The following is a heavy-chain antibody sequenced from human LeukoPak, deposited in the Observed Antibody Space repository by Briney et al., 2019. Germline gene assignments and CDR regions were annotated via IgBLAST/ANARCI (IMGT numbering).Heavy chain of an antibody. D-gene: IGHD2-15*01. Sequence: GGSLRLSCAASGFTFSDYYVTWIRQAPGKGLEWISYISSSSSYTNYADSVKGRFTISRDNAKNSLYLQMNSLRAEDTAVYYCARVTVGGGYYFDYWGQGTLVTVSS. CDR1: GFTFSDYY. CDR3: ARVTVGGGYYFDY. V-gene: IGHV3-11*05. J-gene: IGHJ4*02. CDR2: ISSSSSYT.